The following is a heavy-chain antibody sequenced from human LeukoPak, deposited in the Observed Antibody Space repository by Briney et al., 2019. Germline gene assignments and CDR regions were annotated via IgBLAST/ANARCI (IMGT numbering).Heavy chain of an antibody. V-gene: IGHV4-59*11. Sequence: SETLSLTCTVSGGSISSHYWSWIRQPPGKGLEWIGYIYYSGSTNYNPSLKSRVTISVDTSKNQFSLKLSSVTAADTAVYYCAGPQPTHFDYWGQGTLVTVSS. D-gene: IGHD5-18*01. CDR3: AGPQPTHFDY. CDR2: IYYSGST. CDR1: GGSISSHY. J-gene: IGHJ4*02.